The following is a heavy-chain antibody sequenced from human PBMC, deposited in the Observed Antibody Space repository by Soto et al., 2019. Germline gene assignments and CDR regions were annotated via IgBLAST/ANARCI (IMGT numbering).Heavy chain of an antibody. J-gene: IGHJ4*02. Sequence: GGSLRLSCADSGFTFSNYGMPWVRQAPGKGLEWVAAIRGSGGSTYYADSVKGRFTISRDNSKNTLYLQMNSLRAEDTAVYYCAKPNMVRGVISIGFDYWGQGTLVTVSS. D-gene: IGHD3-10*01. V-gene: IGHV3-23*01. CDR2: IRGSGGST. CDR3: AKPNMVRGVISIGFDY. CDR1: GFTFSNYG.